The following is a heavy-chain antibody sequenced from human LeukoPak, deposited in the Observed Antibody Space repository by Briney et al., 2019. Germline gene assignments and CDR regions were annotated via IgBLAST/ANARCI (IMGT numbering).Heavy chain of an antibody. V-gene: IGHV3-23*01. CDR2: LSDSGGST. CDR1: GITLSNYG. D-gene: IGHD2/OR15-2a*01. CDR3: ARDRISLDY. Sequence: GGSLRLSCAVSGITLSNYGMSWVRQAPGKGLEWVAGLSDSGGSTNYADSVKGRFTVSRDNPKNTLYLQMNSLRAEDTAVYYCARDRISLDYWGQGTLVTVSS. J-gene: IGHJ4*02.